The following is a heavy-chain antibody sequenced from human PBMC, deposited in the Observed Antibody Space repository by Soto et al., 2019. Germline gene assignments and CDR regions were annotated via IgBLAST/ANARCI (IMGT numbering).Heavy chain of an antibody. D-gene: IGHD4-17*01. Sequence: EVQLVESGGGLVKPGVSLILSCAASGFTFSSYSMNWVRQDTGKGLEWVLSISSSSSYIYYADLVKGRFTISRDNAKNSLYMQMNSLRAEDTAVYYCARDTTVTTRYFDYWGQGTLVTVSS. V-gene: IGHV3-21*01. CDR3: ARDTTVTTRYFDY. CDR2: ISSSSSYI. CDR1: GFTFSSYS. J-gene: IGHJ4*02.